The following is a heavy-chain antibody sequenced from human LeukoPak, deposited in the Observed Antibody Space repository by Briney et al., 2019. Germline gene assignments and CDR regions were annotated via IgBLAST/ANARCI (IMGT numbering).Heavy chain of an antibody. CDR1: GFSFGSHP. V-gene: IGHV3-23*01. D-gene: IGHD2-21*01. J-gene: IGHJ4*02. Sequence: GGSLTLSCAASGFSFGSHPMNWVRQAPGKGLEWVSGITGSGDYTYYIDSVQGRFTISRDNSKNMLFLQMNSLRAEDTAVYYCARGVMAARLYYFDYWGRGILVTVSS. CDR2: ITGSGDYT. CDR3: ARGVMAARLYYFDY.